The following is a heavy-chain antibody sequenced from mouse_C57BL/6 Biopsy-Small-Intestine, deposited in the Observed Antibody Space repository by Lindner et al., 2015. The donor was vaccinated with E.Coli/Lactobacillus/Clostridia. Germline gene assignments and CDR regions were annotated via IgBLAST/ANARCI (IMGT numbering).Heavy chain of an antibody. V-gene: IGHV1-81*01. J-gene: IGHJ1*03. Sequence: VQLQESGPELARPGASVKLSCKASGYTFTSYGISWVKQRTGQGLEWIGEIYPRSGNSFYNGKFKGKATLTADKSSSTAYMELRSLTSEDSAVYFCARGDDGYYGWRFDVWGTGTTVTVSS. D-gene: IGHD2-3*01. CDR1: GYTFTSYG. CDR2: IYPRSGNS. CDR3: ARGDDGYYGWRFDV.